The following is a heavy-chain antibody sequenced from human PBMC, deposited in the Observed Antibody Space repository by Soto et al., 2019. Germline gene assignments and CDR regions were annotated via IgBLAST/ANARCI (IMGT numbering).Heavy chain of an antibody. V-gene: IGHV3-48*04. D-gene: IGHD3-10*01. Sequence: PGGALRLSCAPSGFMVSSYAMNWVRQAPGKGLEWVSYISSGSANILYADSVKGRFTISRDNAKNSLYLQMNSLRAEDSAVYYCARTYGTGSLNWFDPWGQGT. J-gene: IGHJ5*02. CDR2: ISSGSANI. CDR3: ARTYGTGSLNWFDP. CDR1: GFMVSSYA.